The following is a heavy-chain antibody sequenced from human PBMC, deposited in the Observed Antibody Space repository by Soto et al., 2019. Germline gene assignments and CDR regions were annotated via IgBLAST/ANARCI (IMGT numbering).Heavy chain of an antibody. V-gene: IGHV1-2*04. CDR1: GYTFTAYY. J-gene: IGHJ3*02. CDR2: VNPHSGAT. Sequence: ASVKVSCKASGYTFTAYYIHWLRQAPGQGLEWMGWVNPHSGATVIAQKFLGSVTLTTDTSINTAYMELTSLTSDDTALYYFARTPTPWKPIAFHIWGHGPLVTVSS. D-gene: IGHD1-1*01. CDR3: ARTPTPWKPIAFHI.